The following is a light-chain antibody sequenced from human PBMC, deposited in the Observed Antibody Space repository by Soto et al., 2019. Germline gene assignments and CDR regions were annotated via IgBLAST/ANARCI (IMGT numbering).Light chain of an antibody. V-gene: IGLV4-69*01. CDR1: RGHSTYS. Sequence: QSVLTQSPSASASLGASVKLTCTLSRGHSTYSIAWHQQRPEQGPRFLMKVNSDGSHTKADGIPDRFSGSSSGAERYLSISSLQSEDEGDYYCQTWGTGIRVFGGGTKVTVL. CDR2: VNSDGSH. J-gene: IGLJ3*02. CDR3: QTWGTGIRV.